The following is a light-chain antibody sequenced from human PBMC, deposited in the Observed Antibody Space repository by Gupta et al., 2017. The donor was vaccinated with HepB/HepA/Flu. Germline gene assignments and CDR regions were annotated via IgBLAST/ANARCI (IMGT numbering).Light chain of an antibody. V-gene: IGKV3-15*01. CDR2: DAF. CDR1: ESIGTN. J-gene: IGKJ4*01. Sequence: EIVMTQSPATLSVSPRTRVTLSCRASESIGTNLAWYHQKPGQSPRLLVYDAFTTASGVPARFRGSGSETEFTLTISGLQSEDFAFYYCQQYQRPLTFGGGTKVEIK. CDR3: QQYQRPLT.